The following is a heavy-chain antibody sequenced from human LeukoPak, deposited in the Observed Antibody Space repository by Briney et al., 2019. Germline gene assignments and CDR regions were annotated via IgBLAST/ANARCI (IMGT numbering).Heavy chain of an antibody. CDR3: ARDLYMTAVTTGYFDY. D-gene: IGHD4-17*01. CDR1: GYTFTGYY. V-gene: IGHV1-46*01. J-gene: IGHJ4*02. Sequence: ASVKVSCKASGYTFTGYYMHWVRQAPGQGLEWTGIINPSGGSTSYAQKFQGRLTMTRDTSTSTVYVELSSLRSEDTAVYYCARDLYMTAVTTGYFDYWGQGTLVTVSS. CDR2: INPSGGST.